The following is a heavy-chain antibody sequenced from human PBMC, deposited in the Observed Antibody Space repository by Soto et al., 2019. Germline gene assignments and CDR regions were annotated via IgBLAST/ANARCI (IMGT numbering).Heavy chain of an antibody. Sequence: PSETLSLTCTVSGGSISSGGYYWSWIRQHPGKGLEWIGYIYYSGSTYYNPSLKSRVTISVDTSKNQFSLKLSSVTAADTAVYYCARSEKGARPSIRVRSFDYWGQGTLVTVS. D-gene: IGHD6-6*01. CDR3: ARSEKGARPSIRVRSFDY. CDR2: IYYSGST. J-gene: IGHJ4*02. CDR1: GGSISSGGYY. V-gene: IGHV4-31*03.